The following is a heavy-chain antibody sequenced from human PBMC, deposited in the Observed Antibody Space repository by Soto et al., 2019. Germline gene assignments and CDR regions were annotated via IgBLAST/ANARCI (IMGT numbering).Heavy chain of an antibody. J-gene: IGHJ5*02. CDR2: IWYDGSNK. Sequence: PGGSLRLSCAASGFTFSSYGMHWVRQAPCKGLEWVAVIWYDGSNKYYADSVKGRFTISRDNSKNTLYLQMNSLRAGDTAVYYCARDLNSKGRAGPNWFDPWGQGTLVTVSS. CDR1: GFTFSSYG. D-gene: IGHD6-13*01. V-gene: IGHV3-33*01. CDR3: ARDLNSKGRAGPNWFDP.